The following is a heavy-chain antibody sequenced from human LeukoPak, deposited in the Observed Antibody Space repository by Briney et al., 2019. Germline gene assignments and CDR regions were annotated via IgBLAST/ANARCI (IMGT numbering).Heavy chain of an antibody. Sequence: GGSLRLSCAVSGFTFSSYSMNWVRRAPGKGLEWVSYIGSSVSTRYYADSVKGRFTISRDNGKYALYLQMNSLRAEDTAVYYCARDSGQWLVRSWFDPWGQGTLVTVSS. J-gene: IGHJ5*02. CDR3: ARDSGQWLVRSWFDP. CDR1: GFTFSSYS. CDR2: IGSSVSTR. V-gene: IGHV3-48*01. D-gene: IGHD6-19*01.